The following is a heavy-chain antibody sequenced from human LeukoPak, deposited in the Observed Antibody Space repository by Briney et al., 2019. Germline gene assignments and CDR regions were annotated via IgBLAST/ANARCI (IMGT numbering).Heavy chain of an antibody. CDR2: INHSGST. CDR3: ARATYSSSSFEY. Sequence: PSETLSLTCAVYGGSFSGYYWSWIRQPPGKGLEWIGEINHSGSTNYNPSLKSRVTISVDTSKNQFSLKLSSVTAADTAVYYCARATYSSSSFEYWGQGTLVTVSS. V-gene: IGHV4-34*01. J-gene: IGHJ4*02. D-gene: IGHD6-13*01. CDR1: GGSFSGYY.